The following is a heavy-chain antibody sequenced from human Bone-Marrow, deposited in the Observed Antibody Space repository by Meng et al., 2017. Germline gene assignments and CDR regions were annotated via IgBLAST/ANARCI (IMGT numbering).Heavy chain of an antibody. J-gene: IGHJ1*01. CDR1: GGSFSGYD. D-gene: IGHD1-1*01. CDR3: ARGTRPLLFQH. CDR2: INHSGST. Sequence: QVHIQQWVAGRLKPSETLSLTCAVYGGSFSGYDWSWIRQPPGKGLEWIGEINHSGSTNYNPSLKSRVTISVDTSKNQFSLKLSSVTAADTAVYYCARGTRPLLFQHWGQGTLVTVSS. V-gene: IGHV4-34*01.